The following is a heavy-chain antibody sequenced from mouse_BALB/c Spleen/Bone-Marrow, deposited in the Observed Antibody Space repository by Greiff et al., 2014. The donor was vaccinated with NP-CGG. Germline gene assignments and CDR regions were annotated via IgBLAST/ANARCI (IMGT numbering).Heavy chain of an antibody. V-gene: IGHV5-9-1*01. CDR1: GFTFSSYA. D-gene: IGHD1-1*01. Sequence: DVMLVESGGGLVEPGGSLKLSCAASGFTFSSYAMSWVRQTPEKRLEWVATINSGGSYSYYPDSVKGRFTISRDNAKNTLYVQMSSLRSEDTAMYYCARRGYGLYAMDYWGQGTSVTVSS. CDR2: INSGGSYS. J-gene: IGHJ4*01. CDR3: ARRGYGLYAMDY.